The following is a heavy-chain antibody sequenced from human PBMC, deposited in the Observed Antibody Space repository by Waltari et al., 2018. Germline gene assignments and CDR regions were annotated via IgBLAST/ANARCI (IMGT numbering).Heavy chain of an antibody. Sequence: EGLLVQSEGGLIQPGGSLRLSCAVSGLAVRTNYTGWVRQAPGKGLEWVAVIFGGGETYYSDSVRGRFTISKDTSENTVYLQMNSLRVDDTAVYYCASHCPSGRCFRWFYYDSWGQGTLVTVSS. CDR2: IFGGGET. J-gene: IGHJ4*02. V-gene: IGHV3-53*01. CDR3: ASHCPSGRCFRWFYYDS. D-gene: IGHD2-15*01. CDR1: GLAVRTNY.